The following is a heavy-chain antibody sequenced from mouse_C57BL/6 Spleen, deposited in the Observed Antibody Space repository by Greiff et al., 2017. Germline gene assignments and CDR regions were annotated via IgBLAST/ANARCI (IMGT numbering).Heavy chain of an antibody. V-gene: IGHV1-82*01. J-gene: IGHJ3*01. CDR2: IYPGDGDT. D-gene: IGHD3-2*02. Sequence: VMLVESGPELVKPGASVKISCKASGYAFSSSWMNWVKQRPGKGLEWIGRIYPGDGDTNYNGKFKGKATLTADKSSSTAYMQLSSLTSEDSAVYFCARSAQATSAWFAYWGQGTLVTVSA. CDR3: ARSAQATSAWFAY. CDR1: GYAFSSSW.